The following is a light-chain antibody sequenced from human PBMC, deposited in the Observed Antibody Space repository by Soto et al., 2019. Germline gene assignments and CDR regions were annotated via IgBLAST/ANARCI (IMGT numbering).Light chain of an antibody. Sequence: TQSPGTLSLSPWESATLSCRASQSVSSNLAWYQQKPGQAPRLLIYGASTRATGIPARFSGSGSGTEFTLTISSLQSEDFAVYYCQQYNKWPWTFGQGTKVDI. CDR2: GAS. J-gene: IGKJ1*01. V-gene: IGKV3-15*01. CDR1: QSVSSN. CDR3: QQYNKWPWT.